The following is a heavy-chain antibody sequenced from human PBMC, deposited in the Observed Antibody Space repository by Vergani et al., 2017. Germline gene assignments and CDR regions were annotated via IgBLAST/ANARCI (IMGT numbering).Heavy chain of an antibody. V-gene: IGHV3-23*01. D-gene: IGHD4-23*01. CDR3: ARREATVVTPFDY. Sequence: EVQLLESGGGLVQPGGSLRLSCAASGFTFSSYAMSWVRQAPGKGLEWVSAISGSGGSTYYADSVKGLFTISRDNSKNTLYLQMNSLRAEDTAVYYCARREATVVTPFDYWGQGTLVTVSS. CDR1: GFTFSSYA. CDR2: ISGSGGST. J-gene: IGHJ4*02.